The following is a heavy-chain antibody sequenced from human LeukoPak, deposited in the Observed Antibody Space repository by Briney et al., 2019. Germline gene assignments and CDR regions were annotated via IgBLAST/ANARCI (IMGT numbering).Heavy chain of an antibody. Sequence: ASVKVSCKASGYTFTSYDINWVRQATGQGLEWMGWMNPNSGNTGYAQKFQGRVTITRDTSISTAYMELSSLRSEDTAVYFCTRANHKDQLPFAYWCQGTLVTVSS. CDR3: TRANHKDQLPFAY. J-gene: IGHJ4*02. CDR2: MNPNSGNT. CDR1: GYTFTSYD. V-gene: IGHV1-8*02. D-gene: IGHD2-2*01.